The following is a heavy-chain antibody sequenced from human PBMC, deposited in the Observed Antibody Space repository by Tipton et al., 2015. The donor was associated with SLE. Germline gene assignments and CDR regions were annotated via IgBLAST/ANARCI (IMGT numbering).Heavy chain of an antibody. CDR1: GGSISSYY. Sequence: TLSLTCTVSGGSISSYYWSWIRQPPGKGLEWIGSIYYSGSTYYNPSLKSRVTISVDTSKNQFSLKLSSVTAADTAVYYCARGGDTAMARDIWGQGTMVTVSS. D-gene: IGHD5-18*01. CDR2: IYYSGST. J-gene: IGHJ3*02. CDR3: ARGGDTAMARDI. V-gene: IGHV4-59*12.